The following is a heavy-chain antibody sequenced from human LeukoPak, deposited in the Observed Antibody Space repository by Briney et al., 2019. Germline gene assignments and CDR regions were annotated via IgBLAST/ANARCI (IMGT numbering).Heavy chain of an antibody. D-gene: IGHD3-10*01. V-gene: IGHV3-66*01. Sequence: PGGSLRLSCAASGFTVSSNYMSWVRQAPGKGLEWVSVIYSGGSTYYADSVKGRFTISRDNSKNTLYLQMNSLRAEDTAVYYCAKSYFGSGSYYSGWGQGILVTVSS. J-gene: IGHJ4*02. CDR2: IYSGGST. CDR1: GFTVSSNY. CDR3: AKSYFGSGSYYSG.